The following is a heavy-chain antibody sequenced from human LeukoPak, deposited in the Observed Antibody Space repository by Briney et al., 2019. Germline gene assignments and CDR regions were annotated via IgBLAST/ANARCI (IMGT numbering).Heavy chain of an antibody. J-gene: IGHJ6*02. CDR3: ARGVGATGYYYYGMDV. Sequence: PGGSLRLSCAASAFTFDDYAMSWVRQAPGKGLEWVSGINWNGGSTGYVDSVKGRFTISRDNAKNSLYLLMNSLRAEDTALYYCARGVGATGYYYYGMDVWGQGTTVTVSS. CDR2: INWNGGST. V-gene: IGHV3-20*04. D-gene: IGHD1-26*01. CDR1: AFTFDDYA.